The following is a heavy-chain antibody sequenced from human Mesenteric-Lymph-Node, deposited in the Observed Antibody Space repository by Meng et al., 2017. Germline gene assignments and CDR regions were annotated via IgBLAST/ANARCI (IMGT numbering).Heavy chain of an antibody. CDR3: ARDYANSGSSDAFDI. V-gene: IGHV1-3*01. CDR2: INAGNGNT. CDR1: GYTFTSYA. J-gene: IGHJ3*02. D-gene: IGHD1-26*01. Sequence: ASVKVSCKAAGYTFTSYAMHWVRQAPGQRLEWMGWINAGNGNTKYSQKFQGRVTITRDTSESTAYMELSSLRSEDTAVYYCARDYANSGSSDAFDIWGQGTMVTVSS.